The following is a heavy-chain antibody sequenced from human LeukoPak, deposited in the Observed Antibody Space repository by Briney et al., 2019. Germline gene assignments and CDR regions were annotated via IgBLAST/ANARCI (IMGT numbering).Heavy chain of an antibody. Sequence: PSETLSLTCTVSGGSISSYYWSWIRQPPGKGLEWIGYIYYSGSTNYNPSLKSRVTISVDTSKNRFSLKLSSVTAADTAVYYCARDKGGAFDIWGQGTMVTVSS. CDR2: IYYSGST. CDR1: GGSISSYY. V-gene: IGHV4-59*01. CDR3: ARDKGGAFDI. J-gene: IGHJ3*02.